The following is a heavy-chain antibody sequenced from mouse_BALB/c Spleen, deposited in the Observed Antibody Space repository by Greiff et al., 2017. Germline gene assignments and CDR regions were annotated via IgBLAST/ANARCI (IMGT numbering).Heavy chain of an antibody. D-gene: IGHD3-1*01. Sequence: EVQLQESGGGLVKPGGSLKLSCAASGFAFSSYDMSWVRQTPGKRLEWVAYISSGGGSTYYPDTVKGRFTISRDNAKNTLYLQMSSLKSEDTAMYYCARRGSGYAMDYWGQGTTVTVSS. CDR3: ARRGSGYAMDY. CDR1: GFAFSSYD. CDR2: ISSGGGST. V-gene: IGHV5-12-1*01. J-gene: IGHJ4*01.